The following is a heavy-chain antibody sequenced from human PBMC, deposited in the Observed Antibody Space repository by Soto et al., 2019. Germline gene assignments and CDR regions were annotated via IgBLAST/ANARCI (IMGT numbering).Heavy chain of an antibody. CDR1: GGTFSSYA. CDR3: AREHQSSSSRNGMDX. D-gene: IGHD6-6*01. J-gene: IGHJ6*02. Sequence: SVKVSCKASGGTFSSYAISWVRQAPGQGLEWMGGIIPIFGTAKYAKKFQGRVTITADESTSKAYMELSSLRSEDTAVYYCAREHQSSSSRNGMDXWGQGTTVTVSX. V-gene: IGHV1-69*13. CDR2: IIPIFGTA.